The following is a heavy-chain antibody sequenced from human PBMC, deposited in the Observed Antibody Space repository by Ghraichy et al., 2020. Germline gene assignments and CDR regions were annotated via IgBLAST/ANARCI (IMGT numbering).Heavy chain of an antibody. CDR2: ISSSSSYI. D-gene: IGHD3-3*01. CDR1: GFTFSSYS. V-gene: IGHV3-21*01. CDR3: ARELGYYDFWSGYYQPNNYYYGMDV. J-gene: IGHJ6*02. Sequence: GGSLRLSCAASGFTFSSYSTNWVRQAPGKGLEWVSSISSSSSYIYYADSVKGRFTISRDNAKNSLYLQMNSLRAEDTAVYYCARELGYYDFWSGYYQPNNYYYGMDVWGQGTTVTVSS.